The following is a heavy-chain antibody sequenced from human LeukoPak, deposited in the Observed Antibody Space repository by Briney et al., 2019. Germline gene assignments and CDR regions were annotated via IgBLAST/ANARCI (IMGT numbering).Heavy chain of an antibody. V-gene: IGHV3-30*02. CDR2: IRYDGSNK. Sequence: PGWSLRLSCAAAGFTFSSYGMHWVRQAPGKWLEWVAFIRYDGSNKYYADSVKGRFTISRDNSKNTLYLQMNSLRAEDTAVYYCAKIEYSSSEGYYFDYWGQGTLVTVSS. CDR3: AKIEYSSSEGYYFDY. J-gene: IGHJ4*02. D-gene: IGHD6-6*01. CDR1: GFTFSSYG.